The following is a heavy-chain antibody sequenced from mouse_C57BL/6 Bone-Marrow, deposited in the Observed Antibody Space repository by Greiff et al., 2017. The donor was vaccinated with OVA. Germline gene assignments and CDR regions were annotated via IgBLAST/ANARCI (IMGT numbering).Heavy chain of an antibody. D-gene: IGHD1-1*01. J-gene: IGHJ2*01. Sequence: QVQLQQSGPELVKPGASVKISCKASGYTFTDYYINWVKQRPGQGLEWIGWIFPGSGSTYYNEKFKGKATLTVDKSSSTAYMLLSSLTSEDSAVYFCARGGTYYYGSSSYYFDYWGQGTTLTVSS. V-gene: IGHV1-75*01. CDR2: IFPGSGST. CDR1: GYTFTDYY. CDR3: ARGGTYYYGSSSYYFDY.